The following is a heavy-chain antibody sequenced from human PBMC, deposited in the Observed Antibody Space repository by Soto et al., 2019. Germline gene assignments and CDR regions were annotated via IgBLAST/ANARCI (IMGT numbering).Heavy chain of an antibody. D-gene: IGHD2-15*01. J-gene: IGHJ6*02. V-gene: IGHV1-8*01. CDR2: MNPNSGNT. CDR1: GYTFTSYD. Sequence: QVQLVQSGAEVKEPGASVKVSCKASGYTFTSYDINWVRQATGQGLEWMGWMNPNSGNTGYAQKFQGRVTMTRNTSVSTAYMELSSLRSEDTAVYYCARLYCSGGSCYQDYCYCGMDVWGQGPTVTVSS. CDR3: ARLYCSGGSCYQDYCYCGMDV.